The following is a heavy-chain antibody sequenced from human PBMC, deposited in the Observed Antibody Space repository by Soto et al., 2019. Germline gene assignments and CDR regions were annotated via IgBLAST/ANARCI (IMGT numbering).Heavy chain of an antibody. V-gene: IGHV1-3*01. CDR1: GYTFSTSG. J-gene: IGHJ5*02. Sequence: QVQLVQSGAEVKKAGASIRISCKASGYTFSTSGMHWVRQAPGQGLEWVGWINGVNGNTKYSQEFQDRVTITSDSSASTAYMELSGLTSEDTGVFYCARAPRLTQLSAWGQGTQVIVSS. D-gene: IGHD1-1*01. CDR2: INGVNGNT. CDR3: ARAPRLTQLSA.